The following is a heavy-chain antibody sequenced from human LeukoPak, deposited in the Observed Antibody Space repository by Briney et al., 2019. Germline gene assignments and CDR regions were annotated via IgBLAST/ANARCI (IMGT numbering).Heavy chain of an antibody. CDR1: GFTFRLYA. J-gene: IGHJ4*02. Sequence: GGSLRLSCAASGFTFRLYAMNWVRQAPGKGLEWVSTISGSGDTTYYADSVKGRFTIFRDNSKKRLFVQMNSLRAEDTAVYYCAKTGMADFDYWGQGTLVTVSS. V-gene: IGHV3-23*01. CDR3: AKTGMADFDY. CDR2: ISGSGDTT. D-gene: IGHD1-14*01.